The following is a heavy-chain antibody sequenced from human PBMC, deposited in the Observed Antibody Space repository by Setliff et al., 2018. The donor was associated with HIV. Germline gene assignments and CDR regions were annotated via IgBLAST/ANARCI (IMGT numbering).Heavy chain of an antibody. CDR2: IQSDGSRT. J-gene: IGHJ4*02. D-gene: IGHD6-19*01. V-gene: IGHV3-23*03. CDR3: AKLPHSSAWYDPFDL. CDR1: GFTFSTYW. Sequence: GGSLRLSCAASGFTFSTYWMSWVRQAPERGLEWVSVIQSDGSRTSYSDSVRGRFTISRDNSKNTLFLEMSSLSADDTAIYYCAKLPHSSAWYDPFDLWGQGTLVTVSS.